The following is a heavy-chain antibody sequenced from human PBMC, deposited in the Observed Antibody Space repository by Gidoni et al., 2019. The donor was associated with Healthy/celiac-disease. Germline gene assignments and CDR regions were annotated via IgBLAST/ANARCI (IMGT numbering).Heavy chain of an antibody. CDR1: GFTFSSYA. D-gene: IGHD3-9*01. V-gene: IGHV3-30-3*01. CDR3: ARGPYYDILTGDTAPDY. Sequence: QVQLVESGGGVVQPGRSLRLSCAASGFTFSSYAMHWVRQAPGKGLECVAVISYDGSNKYYADSVKGRFTISRDNSKNTLYLQMNSLRAEDTAVYYCARGPYYDILTGDTAPDYWGQGTLVTVSS. J-gene: IGHJ4*02. CDR2: ISYDGSNK.